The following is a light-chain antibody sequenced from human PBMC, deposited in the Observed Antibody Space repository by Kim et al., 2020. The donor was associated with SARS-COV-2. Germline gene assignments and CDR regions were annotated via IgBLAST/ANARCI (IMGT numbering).Light chain of an antibody. J-gene: IGKJ4*02. V-gene: IGKV3-15*01. CDR2: GAS. Sequence: EIGMTQSPATLSVSPGERATLSCRASQSISNKLAWYQRKPGQTLRLLIYGASSRATGIPARFSGSGSGTEFTLTISSRQSEDFAVYYWQQEKEGAGTLGRGAKGEIK. CDR3: QQEKEGAGT. CDR1: QSISNK.